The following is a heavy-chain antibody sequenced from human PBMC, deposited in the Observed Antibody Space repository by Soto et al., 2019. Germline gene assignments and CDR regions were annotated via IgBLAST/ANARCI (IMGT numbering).Heavy chain of an antibody. D-gene: IGHD2-2*01. J-gene: IGHJ6*02. V-gene: IGHV3-30*18. CDR3: AKDGSTSRYYYYGMDV. CDR1: GFTFASYG. Sequence: PGGSLRLSCVASGFTFASYGMHWVRQAPGKGLEWVAVISYDGTDKYYGDSVKGRFTVSRDNSKKTLFLQMDSLRAEDTAVYYCAKDGSTSRYYYYGMDVRGQGTAVTVSS. CDR2: ISYDGTDK.